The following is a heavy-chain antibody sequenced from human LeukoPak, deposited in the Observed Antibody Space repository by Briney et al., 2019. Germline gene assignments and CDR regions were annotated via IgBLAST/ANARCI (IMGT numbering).Heavy chain of an antibody. CDR3: ARDNSGDGYNSDY. Sequence: GGSLRLSCAASGFTFSSYWMRWVRQAPGKGLEWVANIKQDGSEKYYVDSVKGRFTISRDNAKNSLYLQMNSLRAEDTAVYYCARDNSGDGYNSDYWGQGTLVTVSS. D-gene: IGHD5-24*01. J-gene: IGHJ4*02. CDR2: IKQDGSEK. V-gene: IGHV3-7*01. CDR1: GFTFSSYW.